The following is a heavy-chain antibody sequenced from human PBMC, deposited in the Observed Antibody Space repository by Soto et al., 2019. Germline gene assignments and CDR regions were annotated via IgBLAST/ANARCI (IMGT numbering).Heavy chain of an antibody. Sequence: ASVKVSCKASGYTFTSYGISWVRQAPGQGLEWMGWISAYNGNTNYAQKLQGRVTMTTDTSTSTAYMELSRLSSDDTAIYYCARLQIEVAGSNWGQGTLVTVSS. CDR1: GYTFTSYG. V-gene: IGHV1-18*01. CDR2: ISAYNGNT. D-gene: IGHD6-19*01. CDR3: ARLQIEVAGSN. J-gene: IGHJ4*02.